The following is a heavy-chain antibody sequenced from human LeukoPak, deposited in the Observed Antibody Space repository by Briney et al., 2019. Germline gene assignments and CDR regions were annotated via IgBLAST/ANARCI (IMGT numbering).Heavy chain of an antibody. J-gene: IGHJ4*02. CDR3: ARVGRYYDSSGRPFDY. CDR1: GFTFSSYS. D-gene: IGHD3-22*01. Sequence: PEGSLRLSCAASGFTFSSYSMNWVRQAPGKGLEWVSYISSSSSTIYYADSVKGRFTISRDNAKNSLYLQMNSLRAEDTAVYYCARVGRYYDSSGRPFDYWGQGTLVTVSS. V-gene: IGHV3-48*04. CDR2: ISSSSSTI.